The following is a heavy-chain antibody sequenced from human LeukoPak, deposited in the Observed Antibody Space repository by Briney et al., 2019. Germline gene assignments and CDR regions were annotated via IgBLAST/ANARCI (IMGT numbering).Heavy chain of an antibody. CDR2: IRSKVYGGTT. D-gene: IGHD3-22*01. CDR3: TIRGLPECYDSSGLEY. J-gene: IGHJ4*02. V-gene: IGHV3-49*04. CDR1: AFTFGDYA. Sequence: GGSLRLSCTASAFTFGDYAMSWVRQAPGKGLEWVGFIRSKVYGGTTEYAASVKGRFTISRDDFRSIAYLQMSSLKTEDTAVYYCTIRGLPECYDSSGLEYWGQGTLVTVSS.